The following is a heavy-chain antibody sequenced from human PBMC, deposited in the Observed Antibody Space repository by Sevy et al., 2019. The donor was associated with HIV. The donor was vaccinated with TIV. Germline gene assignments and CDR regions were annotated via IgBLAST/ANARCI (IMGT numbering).Heavy chain of an antibody. Sequence: GGSLRLSCVAPGFNFSNYAMHWVRQAPAKGLEWVAVISYDGSNIYYADSVKGGFTISRDNSKNTLYLQMNSLRAEDTAVYYCARDRDGYQQGVFDYWGQGTLVTVSS. D-gene: IGHD2-21*01. V-gene: IGHV3-30-3*01. J-gene: IGHJ4*02. CDR1: GFNFSNYA. CDR2: ISYDGSNI. CDR3: ARDRDGYQQGVFDY.